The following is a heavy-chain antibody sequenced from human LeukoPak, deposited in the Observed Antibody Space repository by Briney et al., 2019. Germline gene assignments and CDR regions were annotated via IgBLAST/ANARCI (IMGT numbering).Heavy chain of an antibody. CDR1: GFTFSSYA. CDR2: ISYDGSNK. J-gene: IGHJ3*02. Sequence: GRSLRLSCAASGFTFSSYAMHWVRQAPGKGQEWVAVISYDGSNKYYADSVKGRFTISGDNSKNTLYLQMNSLRAEDTAVYYCGRALDAFDIWGQGTMVTVSS. CDR3: GRALDAFDI. V-gene: IGHV3-30-3*01.